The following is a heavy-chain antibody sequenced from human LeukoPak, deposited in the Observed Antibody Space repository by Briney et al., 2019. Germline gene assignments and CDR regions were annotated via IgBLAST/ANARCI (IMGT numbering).Heavy chain of an antibody. Sequence: GGSLRLSCAASGFTFSSYAMSWVRQAPGKGLEWVSAISGSGGSTYYADSVKGRFTISRDNSKNTLYLQMNSLRAEDTAVYYCAKCTISYYCYGMDVWGQGTTVTVSS. CDR1: GFTFSSYA. CDR3: AKCTISYYCYGMDV. V-gene: IGHV3-23*01. J-gene: IGHJ6*02. D-gene: IGHD3-3*01. CDR2: ISGSGGST.